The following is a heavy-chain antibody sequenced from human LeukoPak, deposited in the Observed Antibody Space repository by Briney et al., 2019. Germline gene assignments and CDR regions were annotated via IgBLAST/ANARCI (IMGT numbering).Heavy chain of an antibody. J-gene: IGHJ4*02. CDR2: ISYDGSNK. V-gene: IGHV3-30*18. D-gene: IGHD1-26*01. Sequence: RTGGSLRLSCAASRFTLSTYWMSWVRQAPGKGLEWVAVISYDGSNKYYADSVKGRFTISRDNSKNTLYLQMNSLRAEDTAVYYCAKDIYRIVGATTKFGIGYWGQGTLVTVSS. CDR1: RFTLSTYW. CDR3: AKDIYRIVGATTKFGIGY.